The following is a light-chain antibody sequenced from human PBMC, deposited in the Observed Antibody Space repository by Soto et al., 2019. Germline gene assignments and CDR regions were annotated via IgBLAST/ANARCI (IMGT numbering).Light chain of an antibody. J-gene: IGKJ5*01. V-gene: IGKV3-20*01. CDR3: QHYGFSPPIT. CDR1: QTVTGTY. CDR2: GTS. Sequence: EIVLTQSPGTLSLSPGERATLSCKASQTVTGTYLAWYQQKPGQAPRLLIYGTSSRATGIPDRFSGSGSGTDFTLTISRLEPEDFAVYYCQHYGFSPPITFGQGTR.